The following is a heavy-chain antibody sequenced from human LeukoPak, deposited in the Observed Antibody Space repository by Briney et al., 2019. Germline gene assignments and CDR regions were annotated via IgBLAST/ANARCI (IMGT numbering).Heavy chain of an antibody. CDR1: GFTFDDYA. V-gene: IGHV3-9*01. Sequence: GGSLRLSCAASGFTFDDYAMHWVRQAPGKGLEWVSGISWNSGGIGYADSVKGRFTISRDNAKNSLYLQMNSLRVEDTAVYYCARLGLEVGGPNWFDPWGQGTLVTVSS. CDR3: ARLGLEVGGPNWFDP. D-gene: IGHD1-1*01. CDR2: ISWNSGGI. J-gene: IGHJ5*02.